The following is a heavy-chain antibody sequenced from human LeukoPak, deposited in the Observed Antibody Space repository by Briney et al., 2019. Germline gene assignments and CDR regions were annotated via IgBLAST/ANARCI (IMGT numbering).Heavy chain of an antibody. CDR3: ARGGGIAAAKAFDI. D-gene: IGHD6-13*01. CDR2: IYYSGST. Sequence: SETLSLTCTVSGGSISSGGYYWSWIRQHPGKGLEWIGYIYYSGSTYYNPPLKSRVTISVDTSKNQFSLKLSSVTAADTAVYYCARGGGIAAAKAFDIWGQGTMVTVSS. V-gene: IGHV4-31*03. J-gene: IGHJ3*02. CDR1: GGSISSGGYY.